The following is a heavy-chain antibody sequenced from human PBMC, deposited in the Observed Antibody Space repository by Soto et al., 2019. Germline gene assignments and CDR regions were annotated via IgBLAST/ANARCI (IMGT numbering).Heavy chain of an antibody. J-gene: IGHJ3*02. V-gene: IGHV6-1*01. CDR3: ARDRPSPEGSSGWYGSFRLGVRDAFDI. D-gene: IGHD6-19*01. CDR2: TYYRSKWYN. CDR1: GDSVSSNSAA. Sequence: PSETLSLTCAISGDSVSSNSAAWNWIRQSPSRGLEWLGRTYYRSKWYNDYAVSVKSRITINPDTSKNQFSLQLNSVTPEDTAVYYCARDRPSPEGSSGWYGSFRLGVRDAFDIWGQGTMVTVSS.